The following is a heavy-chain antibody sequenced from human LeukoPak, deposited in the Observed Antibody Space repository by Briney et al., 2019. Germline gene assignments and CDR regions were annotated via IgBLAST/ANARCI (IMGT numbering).Heavy chain of an antibody. CDR1: GYTFTSYY. J-gene: IGHJ4*02. V-gene: IGHV1-46*01. CDR3: ARVGSAAATADY. D-gene: IGHD6-25*01. Sequence: GSVKVSCKASGYTFTSYYMHWMRQAPGQGPEWMGIINPRGGSTDYAQKFQGRITMTSDTSTSAVYMELNSLRSDDTAVYCARVGSAAATADYWGRGTLVTVSS. CDR2: INPRGGST.